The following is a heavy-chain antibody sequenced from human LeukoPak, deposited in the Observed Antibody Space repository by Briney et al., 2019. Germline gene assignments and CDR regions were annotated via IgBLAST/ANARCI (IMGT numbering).Heavy chain of an antibody. CDR2: INPNSGGT. V-gene: IGHV1-2*02. CDR3: ARLWWELLWPPDY. CDR1: GYTFTGYY. Sequence: ASVKVSCKASGYTFTGYYMHWVRQAPGQGLEWMGWINPNSGGTNYAQKFQGRVTMTRATSISTAYMELSRLRSDDTAVYYCARLWWELLWPPDYWGQGTLVTVSS. D-gene: IGHD1-26*01. J-gene: IGHJ4*02.